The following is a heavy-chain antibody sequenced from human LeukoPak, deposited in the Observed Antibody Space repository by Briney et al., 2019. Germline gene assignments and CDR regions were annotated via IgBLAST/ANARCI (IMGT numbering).Heavy chain of an antibody. V-gene: IGHV1-18*01. CDR1: GYTFTSYG. Sequence: ASAKVSCKASGYTFTSYGISWVRQAPGQGLEWMGWISAYNGNTNYAQKLQGRVTMTTDTSTSTAYTELRRLRSDDTAVYYCASRIGPNYFDYWGQGTLVTVSS. J-gene: IGHJ4*02. CDR3: ASRIGPNYFDY. CDR2: ISAYNGNT. D-gene: IGHD2-15*01.